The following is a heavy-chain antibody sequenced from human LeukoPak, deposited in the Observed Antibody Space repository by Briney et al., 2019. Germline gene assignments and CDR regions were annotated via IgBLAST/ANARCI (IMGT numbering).Heavy chain of an antibody. J-gene: IGHJ4*02. CDR2: INPNSGGT. V-gene: IGHV1-2*02. CDR3: PLLYDILTGYSNFDY. Sequence: ASVKVSCKASGYTFTGYYMHWVRQAPGQGLKWMGWINPNSGGTNYAQKFQGRVTMTRDTSISTAYMELSRLRSDVTAVYYCPLLYDILTGYSNFDYWGQGTLVTVSS. CDR1: GYTFTGYY. D-gene: IGHD3-9*01.